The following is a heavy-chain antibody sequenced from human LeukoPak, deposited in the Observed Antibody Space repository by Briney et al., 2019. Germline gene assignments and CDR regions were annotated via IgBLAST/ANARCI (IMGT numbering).Heavy chain of an antibody. CDR3: AREGVGNSNSWFIDS. CDR1: GLTFSNTW. V-gene: IGHV3-15*01. J-gene: IGHJ4*02. CDR2: IKSKTDGGTT. Sequence: GGSLRLSCAASGLTFSNTWMSWVRQVPGKGLEWVGRIKSKTDGGTTDYAAPVKGRFSISRDDSQSTVYLQMNSLKTEDTAVYYCAREGVGNSNSWFIDSWGQGSLVTVSS. D-gene: IGHD6-13*01.